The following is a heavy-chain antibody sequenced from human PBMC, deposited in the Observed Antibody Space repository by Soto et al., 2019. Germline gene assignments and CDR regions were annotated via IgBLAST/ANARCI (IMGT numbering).Heavy chain of an antibody. V-gene: IGHV1-24*01. CDR1: GYTLTGPS. J-gene: IGHJ6*02. D-gene: IGHD3-10*01. CDR2: FDPEDAET. CDR3: TSLNPYFDV. Sequence: ASVKVSCKVSGYTLTGPSMYWVRQSPGKGLEWMGGFDPEDAETFYAQKFQGRVTMTEDSSTDTAYMELTNLTSADTAIYFCTSLNPYFDVWGQGTTVTVSS.